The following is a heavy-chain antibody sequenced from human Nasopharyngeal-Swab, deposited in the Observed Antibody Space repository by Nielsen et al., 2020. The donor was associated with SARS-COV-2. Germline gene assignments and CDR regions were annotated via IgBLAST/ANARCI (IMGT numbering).Heavy chain of an antibody. CDR1: GFTFSNYA. CDR3: AKDGAQYDFWSGYYYNWFDP. Sequence: SLKISCAASGFTFSNYAMHWVRQAPGKGLEWVSGISWNSGSIGYADSVKGRFTISRDNAKNSLYLQMNSLRAEDTALYYCAKDGAQYDFWSGYYYNWFDPWGQGTLVTVSS. J-gene: IGHJ5*02. CDR2: ISWNSGSI. V-gene: IGHV3-9*01. D-gene: IGHD3-3*01.